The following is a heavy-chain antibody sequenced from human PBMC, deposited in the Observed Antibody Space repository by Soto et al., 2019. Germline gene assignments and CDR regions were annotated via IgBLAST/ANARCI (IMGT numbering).Heavy chain of an antibody. CDR1: GFTFSSYA. CDR3: AKDSLQNFDWLLLASEGTGIDY. J-gene: IGHJ4*02. D-gene: IGHD3-9*01. Sequence: GGSLRLSCAASGFTFSSYAMSWVRQAPGKGLEWVSAISGSGGSTYYADSVKGRFTISRDNSKNTLYLQMNSLRAEDTAVYYCAKDSLQNFDWLLLASEGTGIDYWGQGTLVTVSS. V-gene: IGHV3-23*01. CDR2: ISGSGGST.